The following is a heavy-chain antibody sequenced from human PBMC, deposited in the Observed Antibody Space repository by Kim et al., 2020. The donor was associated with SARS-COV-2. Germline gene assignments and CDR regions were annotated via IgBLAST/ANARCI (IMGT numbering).Heavy chain of an antibody. J-gene: IGHJ6*02. V-gene: IGHV3-33*01. CDR3: ARVLVFYYYGMDV. D-gene: IGHD2-8*01. Sequence: PDSVKGRFTISRDNAMNTLYLQMNSLRAEDTAVYYCARVLVFYYYGMDVWGQGTTVTVSS.